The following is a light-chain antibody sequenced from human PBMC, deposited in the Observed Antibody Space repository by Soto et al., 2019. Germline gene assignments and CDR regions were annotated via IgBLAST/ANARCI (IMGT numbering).Light chain of an antibody. J-gene: IGLJ1*01. CDR2: EVN. Sequence: QSVLTQPASLSGCPGQSITISCTGTSSDIGAYDYVSWFQQHPGKAPKLMISEVNNRPSGVSNRFSGSKSGNTAYLTISGLQVEDEAEYFCFPFTTTSTHVFGTGTKVTVL. V-gene: IGLV2-14*01. CDR3: FPFTTTSTHV. CDR1: SSDIGAYDY.